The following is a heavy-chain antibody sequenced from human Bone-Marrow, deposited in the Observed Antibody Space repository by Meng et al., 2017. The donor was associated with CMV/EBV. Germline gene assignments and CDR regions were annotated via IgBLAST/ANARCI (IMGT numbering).Heavy chain of an antibody. CDR1: GGTFSSYA. Sequence: SVKVSCKASGGTFSSYAISWVRQAPGQGLEWMGGIIPILGIANYAQKFQGRVTITADKSTSTAYMELSSLRSEDTAVYYCARAQWRNRLYYYSSYCLAFLLQGTTDTVSS. CDR3: ARAQWRNRLYYYSSYCLAF. J-gene: IGHJ6*02. V-gene: IGHV1-69*10. CDR2: IIPILGIA. D-gene: IGHD3-22*01.